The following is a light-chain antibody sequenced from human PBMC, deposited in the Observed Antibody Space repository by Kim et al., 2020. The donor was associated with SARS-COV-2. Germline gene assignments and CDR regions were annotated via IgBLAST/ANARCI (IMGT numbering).Light chain of an antibody. J-gene: IGLJ1*01. CDR3: QVWDTDNDHYV. CDR1: RIGSKS. V-gene: IGLV3-21*04. Sequence: SYVLTQPPSVSVAPGETARLTCGGNRIGSKSVHWYQQKPGQAPVLVIYYDSDRTSGIPERFSGSNSGNTATLTISSVEAGDEADYYCQVWDTDNDHYVFATGTKVTVL. CDR2: YDS.